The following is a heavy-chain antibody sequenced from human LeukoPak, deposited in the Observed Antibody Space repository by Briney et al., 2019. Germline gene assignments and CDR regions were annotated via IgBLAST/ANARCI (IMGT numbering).Heavy chain of an antibody. CDR2: IKQDGSEK. CDR1: GFTFSSYW. D-gene: IGHD3-3*01. J-gene: IGHJ4*02. CDR3: ATDPISFGIFGVVINY. Sequence: GGSLRLSCAASGFTFSSYWMSWVRQAPGKGLEWVANIKQDGSEKYYVDSVKGRFTISRDNAKNSLYLQMNSLRAEDTAVYYCATDPISFGIFGVVINYWGQGTLVTVSS. V-gene: IGHV3-7*01.